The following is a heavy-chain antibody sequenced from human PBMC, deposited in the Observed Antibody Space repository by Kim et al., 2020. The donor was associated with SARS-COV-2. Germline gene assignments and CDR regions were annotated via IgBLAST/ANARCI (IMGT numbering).Heavy chain of an antibody. J-gene: IGHJ4*02. CDR3: ARQTYYYDSSGYYLLDY. D-gene: IGHD3-22*01. CDR1: GGSISSSSYY. Sequence: SETLSLTCTVSGGSISSSSYYWGWIRQPPGKGLEWIGSIYYSGSSYYNPSLKSRVTISVDTSKNQFSLKLSSVTAADTAVYYCARQTYYYDSSGYYLLDYWGQRTLVTVSS. V-gene: IGHV4-39*01. CDR2: IYYSGSS.